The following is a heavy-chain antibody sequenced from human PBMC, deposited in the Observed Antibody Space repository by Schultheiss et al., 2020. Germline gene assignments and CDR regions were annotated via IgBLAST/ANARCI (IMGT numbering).Heavy chain of an antibody. J-gene: IGHJ5*02. D-gene: IGHD3-3*01. Sequence: ASVKVSCKASGGTFSSYAISWVRQAPGQGLEWMGIINPSGGSTIYAQKFQGRVTMTEDTSTDTAYMELSRLRSDDTAVYYCATGRHPGGFLEWLLYVWFDPWGQGTLVTVYS. CDR2: INPSGGST. CDR3: ATGRHPGGFLEWLLYVWFDP. CDR1: GGTFSSYA. V-gene: IGHV1-46*01.